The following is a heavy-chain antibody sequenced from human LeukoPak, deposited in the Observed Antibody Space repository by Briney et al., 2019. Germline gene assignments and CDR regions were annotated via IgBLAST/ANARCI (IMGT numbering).Heavy chain of an antibody. CDR3: ARGGRSSSSWFDP. Sequence: ASVKVSCKASGGTFNSYAISWVRQAPGQGLEWMGRIIPIFGIANYAQKFQGRVTITADKSTSTAYMELSSLRSEDTAVYYCARGGRSSSSWFDPWGQGTLVTVSS. J-gene: IGHJ5*02. D-gene: IGHD6-6*01. CDR1: GGTFNSYA. CDR2: IIPIFGIA. V-gene: IGHV1-69*04.